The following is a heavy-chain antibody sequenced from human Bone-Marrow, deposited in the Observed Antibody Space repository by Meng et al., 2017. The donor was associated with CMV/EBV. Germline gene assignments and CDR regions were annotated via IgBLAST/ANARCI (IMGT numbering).Heavy chain of an antibody. CDR1: GFTFSSYA. CDR3: AKVLYGDYAHYYYYSMDV. J-gene: IGHJ6*02. Sequence: GESLKISCAASGFTFSSYAMSWVRQAPGKGLEWVSAISGSGGSTYYADSVKGRFTISRDNSKNTLYLQMNSLRAEDTAVYYCAKVLYGDYAHYYYYSMDVWGQGTTVTVSS. D-gene: IGHD4-17*01. CDR2: ISGSGGST. V-gene: IGHV3-23*01.